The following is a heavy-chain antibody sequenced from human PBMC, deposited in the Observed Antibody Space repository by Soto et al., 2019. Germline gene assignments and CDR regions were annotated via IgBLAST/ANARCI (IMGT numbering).Heavy chain of an antibody. CDR3: ARIRNTRGSGWYYFDY. CDR2: IYHSVST. V-gene: IGHV4-30-2*01. J-gene: IGHJ4*02. Sequence: SETLSLTCAVSGSSISSGGYSWRWIRPPPGKGLEWIAYIYHSVSTYYNTSLKSRVIISVDRSKNQFSLRLSSVTAADTATYYCARIRNTRGSGWYYFDYWGQGTLVTVSS. CDR1: GSSISSGGYS. D-gene: IGHD6-19*01.